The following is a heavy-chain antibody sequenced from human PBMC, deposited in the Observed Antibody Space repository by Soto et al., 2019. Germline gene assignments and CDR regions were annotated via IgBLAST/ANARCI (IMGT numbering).Heavy chain of an antibody. V-gene: IGHV2-26*01. CDR3: ARMDGDYNYYGLDV. CDR2: FFSDAER. Sequence: QVTLKESGPVLVKPTETLTLTCSVSGFSLTNGRMGVSWIRQPPGKALEWLAHFFSDAERSYSTSMQSRLNMYKDSSGSQVVLTMTNMAPADTATYFCARMDGDYNYYGLDVWGHGIPVTVSS. CDR1: GFSLTNGRMG. J-gene: IGHJ6*02. D-gene: IGHD4-17*01.